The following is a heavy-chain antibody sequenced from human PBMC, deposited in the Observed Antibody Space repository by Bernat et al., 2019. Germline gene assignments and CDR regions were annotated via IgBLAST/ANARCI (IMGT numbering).Heavy chain of an antibody. D-gene: IGHD2-2*01. CDR2: INHSGST. V-gene: IGHV4-34*01. Sequence: QVQLQQWGAGLLKPSETLSLTCAVYGGSFSGYYWSWIRQPPGKGLEWIGEINHSGSTNYNPSLKSRVTISVDTSKNQFSLKLSSVTAADTAVYYCARVQPTYCSSTSCYGTYFDYWGQGTLVTVSS. CDR3: ARVQPTYCSSTSCYGTYFDY. CDR1: GGSFSGYY. J-gene: IGHJ4*02.